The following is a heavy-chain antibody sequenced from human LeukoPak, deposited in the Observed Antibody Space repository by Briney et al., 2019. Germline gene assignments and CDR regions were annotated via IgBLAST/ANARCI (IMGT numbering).Heavy chain of an antibody. D-gene: IGHD1/OR15-1a*01. Sequence: ASETLSLTCTVSGXSISSSSYYWGWIRQPPGKGLEWIGSGYYSGSTHYSPSLKSRVTISVDTSKNQFSLNLSSMTAADTAVYYCARRTGTAGGNHFDYWGQGTLVTVSS. CDR2: GYYSGST. V-gene: IGHV4-39*01. CDR3: ARRTGTAGGNHFDY. J-gene: IGHJ4*02. CDR1: GXSISSSSYY.